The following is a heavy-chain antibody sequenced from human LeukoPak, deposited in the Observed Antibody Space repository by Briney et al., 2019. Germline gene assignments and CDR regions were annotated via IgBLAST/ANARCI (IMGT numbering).Heavy chain of an antibody. J-gene: IGHJ4*02. D-gene: IGHD3-22*01. V-gene: IGHV3-74*01. CDR2: IHSDGSST. CDR3: ARSGWPYYFDY. CDR1: GFTFSSYC. Sequence: AGSLRLSCAASGFTFSSYCLHWVRQAPRQGLVWVSRIHSDGSSTSYAHSVRGRFTISRDDAKSTLYLQMNSLRAEDTAVYYCARSGWPYYFDYWGQGTLVTVSS.